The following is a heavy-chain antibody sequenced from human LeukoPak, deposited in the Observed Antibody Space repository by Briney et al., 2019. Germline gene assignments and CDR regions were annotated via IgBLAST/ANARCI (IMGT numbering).Heavy chain of an antibody. CDR3: ARRGYYGSGTYFYSWFDP. V-gene: IGHV4-59*08. CDR2: IYYSGTT. CDR1: GNSINNYY. D-gene: IGHD3-10*01. Sequence: WATLSLTSTVSGNSINNYYWSWIRQPPGKGLEWIGYIYYSGTTTYNPSLKSRVTISVDTSKNQFSLKLSSVTAADTAAYYCARRGYYGSGTYFYSWFDPWGQGTLVTVSS. J-gene: IGHJ5*02.